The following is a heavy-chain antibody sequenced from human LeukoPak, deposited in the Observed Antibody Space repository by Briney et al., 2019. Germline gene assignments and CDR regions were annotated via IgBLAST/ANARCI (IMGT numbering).Heavy chain of an antibody. CDR1: GDTFTGYY. D-gene: IGHD3-9*01. CDR3: ARVHYDILTGYIL. V-gene: IGHV1-2*02. CDR2: INPNSGGT. Sequence: GASVKVSCKASGDTFTGYYMHWVRQAPGQGLEWMGWINPNSGGTNYAQEFQGRVTMTRDTSISTAYMELSRLRSDDTAVYYCARVHYDILTGYILWGQGTLVTVSS. J-gene: IGHJ4*02.